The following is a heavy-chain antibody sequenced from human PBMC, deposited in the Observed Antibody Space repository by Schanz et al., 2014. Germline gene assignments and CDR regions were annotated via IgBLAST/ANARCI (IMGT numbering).Heavy chain of an antibody. CDR2: VNYIGST. D-gene: IGHD6-13*01. V-gene: IGHV4-59*01. CDR3: ARARSWPDY. CDR1: AAFISRYY. J-gene: IGHJ4*02. Sequence: QVQLQESGPGLVKPSETLSLTCTVSAAFISRYYWSWVRQAPGKGLEWIGYVNYIGSTKYNPSLESRGTISADTSKKQFSLKMTSVTTADTAVYYCARARSWPDYWGQGTLVTVSS.